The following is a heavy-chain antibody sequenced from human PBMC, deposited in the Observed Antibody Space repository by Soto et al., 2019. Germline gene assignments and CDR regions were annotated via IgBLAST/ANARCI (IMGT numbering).Heavy chain of an antibody. CDR3: ARIQPMGYAFDI. D-gene: IGHD1-26*01. J-gene: IGHJ3*02. Sequence: SGPTLVNPTQTLTLTCTFSGLSLSTSGMRVSWIRQPPGKALEWLARIDWDDDKFYSTSLKTRLTISKDTSKNQVVLTMTNMDPVDTATYYCARIQPMGYAFDIWGQGTMVTVS. CDR1: GLSLSTSGMR. CDR2: IDWDDDK. V-gene: IGHV2-70*04.